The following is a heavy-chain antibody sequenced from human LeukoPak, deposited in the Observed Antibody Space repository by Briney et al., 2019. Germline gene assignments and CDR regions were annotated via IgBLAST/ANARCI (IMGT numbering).Heavy chain of an antibody. D-gene: IGHD3-22*01. CDR2: ISSSSSTI. Sequence: GGSLRLSCAASGFTFRSYSMHWVRQAPGKGLEWVSYISSSSSTIYYADSVKGRFTISRDNAKNSLYLQMNSLRAEDTAVYYCARARGWLPNYFDYWGQGTLVTVSS. CDR3: ARARGWLPNYFDY. V-gene: IGHV3-48*01. CDR1: GFTFRSYS. J-gene: IGHJ4*02.